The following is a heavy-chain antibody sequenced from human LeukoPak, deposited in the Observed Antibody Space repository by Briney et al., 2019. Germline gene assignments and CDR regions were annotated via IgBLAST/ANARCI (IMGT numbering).Heavy chain of an antibody. V-gene: IGHV1-69*13. J-gene: IGHJ6*02. CDR3: TRTRVTSIAAGYYYYGMDA. Sequence: GASVKVSCKDSGGTFNSYAISWVRQAPGQGLEWMGGIIPMFGTADYAQKFQGRITISADESTRTAYMELSSLTSEDTAVYYCTRTRVTSIAAGYYYYGMDAWGQGTTVTVSS. D-gene: IGHD6-13*01. CDR1: GGTFNSYA. CDR2: IIPMFGTA.